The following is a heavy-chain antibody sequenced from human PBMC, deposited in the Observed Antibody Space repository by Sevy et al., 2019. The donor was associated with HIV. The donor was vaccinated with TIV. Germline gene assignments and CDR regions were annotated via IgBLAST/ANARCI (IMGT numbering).Heavy chain of an antibody. CDR2: ISGSGGST. D-gene: IGHD6-13*01. CDR3: AKLLAAANIYYYGMDV. CDR1: GFTFSSYV. Sequence: GGSLRLSCAASGFTFSSYVMSWVRQAPGKGLEWVSAISGSGGSTYYADSVKGRFTISRDNSKNTLYLQMNSLRAEDTAVYYCAKLLAAANIYYYGMDVWGQGTTVTVSS. J-gene: IGHJ6*02. V-gene: IGHV3-23*01.